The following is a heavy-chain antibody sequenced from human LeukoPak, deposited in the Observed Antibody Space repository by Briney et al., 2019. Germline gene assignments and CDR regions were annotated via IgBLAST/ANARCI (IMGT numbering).Heavy chain of an antibody. CDR3: AKSLSGRNYYYLGMDV. J-gene: IGHJ6*02. CDR1: GFTVRSNY. D-gene: IGHD3-10*01. CDR2: IYSGGRT. Sequence: GGSLRLSCAASGFTVRSNYMSWVRQAPGKGLEWVSVIYSGGRTYYEDSVKGRFTISRDNSKNKLYLQMNSMRAEDTAVYYCAKSLSGRNYYYLGMDVWGQGTKVTVSS. V-gene: IGHV3-53*01.